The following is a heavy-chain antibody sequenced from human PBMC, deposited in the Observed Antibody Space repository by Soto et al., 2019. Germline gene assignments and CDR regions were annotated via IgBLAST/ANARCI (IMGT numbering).Heavy chain of an antibody. V-gene: IGHV4-4*02. Sequence: SETLSLTCAVSGGSISSPNWWTWVRQPPGKGLGWIGEIFHSGSTNYNPSLKSRVTMLVDKSKNQFSLMLNSVAAADTAVYYSARDRAQTSMDIDSWGQGTLVTVSS. CDR3: ARDRAQTSMDIDS. CDR1: GGSISSPNW. CDR2: IFHSGST. J-gene: IGHJ4*02. D-gene: IGHD5-18*01.